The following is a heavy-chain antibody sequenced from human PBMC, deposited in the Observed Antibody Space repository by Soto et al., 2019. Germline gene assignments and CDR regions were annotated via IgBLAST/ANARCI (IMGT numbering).Heavy chain of an antibody. Sequence: ASVKVSCKASGYTFTSNDINWVRQASGQGLEWMGWMNPNTGGSGYAQDFQGRITMTRDTATSTAYMELTSLRSDDTAVYYCARGGPAAGYDLWGQGTLVTVSS. V-gene: IGHV1-8*01. CDR1: GYTFTSND. D-gene: IGHD6-13*01. CDR2: MNPNTGGS. CDR3: ARGGPAAGYDL. J-gene: IGHJ4*02.